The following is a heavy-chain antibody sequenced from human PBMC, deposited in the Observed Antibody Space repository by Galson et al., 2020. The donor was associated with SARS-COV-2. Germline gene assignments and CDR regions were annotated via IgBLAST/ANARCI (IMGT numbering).Heavy chain of an antibody. Sequence: SVQVSCKASGFTFTSSAVQWVRHARGQRLEWIGWIVVGSGNTNYAQKFQERVTITRDMSTSTAYMELSSLRSEDTAVYYCAAPYCSGGSCHDAFDIWGQGTMVTVSS. CDR1: GFTFTSSA. CDR3: AAPYCSGGSCHDAFDI. D-gene: IGHD2-15*01. CDR2: IVVGSGNT. V-gene: IGHV1-58*01. J-gene: IGHJ3*02.